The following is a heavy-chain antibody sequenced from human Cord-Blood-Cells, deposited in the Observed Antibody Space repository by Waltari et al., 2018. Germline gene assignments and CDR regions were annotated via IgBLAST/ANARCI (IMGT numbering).Heavy chain of an antibody. V-gene: IGHV1-69*12. CDR2: IIPIFGTA. CDR3: ARVPSSIAARFDP. J-gene: IGHJ5*02. D-gene: IGHD6-6*01. Sequence: QVQLVQSGAEVKKPGSSVKVSCQASGGSLSSYAISWVPQAPGQGLEWMGGIIPIFGTANYAQKFQGRVTITADESTSTAYMELSSLRSEDTAVYYCARVPSSIAARFDPWGQGTLVTVSS. CDR1: GGSLSSYA.